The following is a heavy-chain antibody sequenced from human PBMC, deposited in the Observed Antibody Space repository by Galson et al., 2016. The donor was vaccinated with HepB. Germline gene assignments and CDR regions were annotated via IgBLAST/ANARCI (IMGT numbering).Heavy chain of an antibody. CDR1: GWKFSGYY. CDR2: INPSGSET. V-gene: IGHV1-46*01. J-gene: IGHJ4*02. Sequence: SVKVSCKASGWKFSGYYVHWLRQAPGQGLEWMGIINPSGSETTYARKLQARVTLTRDTSTNPAYMALHGLTSEDTALYYCATAQEGVDNWGLGTLITVSS. CDR3: ATAQEGVDN.